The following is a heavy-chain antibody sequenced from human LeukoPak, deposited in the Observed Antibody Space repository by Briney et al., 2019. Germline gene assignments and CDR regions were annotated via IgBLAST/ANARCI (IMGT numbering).Heavy chain of an antibody. J-gene: IGHJ6*03. CDR1: GFTFSSYA. CDR3: ARDKDYRYYYYMDV. Sequence: GRSLRLSCAASGFTFSSYAMHWVRQAPGKGLEWVAVISYDGSNKYYADSVKGRFTISRDNAKNSLYLQMNSLRAEDTAVYYCARDKDYRYYYYMDVWGKGTTVTISS. CDR2: ISYDGSNK. D-gene: IGHD4-11*01. V-gene: IGHV3-30*04.